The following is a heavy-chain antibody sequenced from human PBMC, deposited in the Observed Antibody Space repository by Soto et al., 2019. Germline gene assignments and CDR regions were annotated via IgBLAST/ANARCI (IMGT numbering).Heavy chain of an antibody. CDR2: ISAYNRNT. Sequence: GASVKVSCKASGYTFISYGISWVRQAPGQGLEWMGWISAYNRNTNYAQKLQGRVTMTTDTSTSTAYMELRSLRSDDTAVYYCARARTSRGYSGHCAFDIWGQGTMVTVSS. CDR1: GYTFISYG. CDR3: ARARTSRGYSGHCAFDI. D-gene: IGHD5-12*01. J-gene: IGHJ3*02. V-gene: IGHV1-18*01.